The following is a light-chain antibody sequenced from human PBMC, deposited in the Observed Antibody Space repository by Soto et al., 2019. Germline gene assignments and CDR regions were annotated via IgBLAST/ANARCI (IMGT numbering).Light chain of an antibody. Sequence: EIVMTQSPATLPVSLGERATLSCRASQSVSSNLAWYQQKPGQAPRFLIYGASSRATGIPARFSGSGSGTEFTLTISSLQSEDVAVYYCQQYDNGPLTFGGGTKVEIK. V-gene: IGKV3-15*01. CDR3: QQYDNGPLT. J-gene: IGKJ4*01. CDR1: QSVSSN. CDR2: GAS.